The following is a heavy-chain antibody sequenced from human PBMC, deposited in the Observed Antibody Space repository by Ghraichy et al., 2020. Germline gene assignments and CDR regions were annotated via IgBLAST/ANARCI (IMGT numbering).Heavy chain of an antibody. D-gene: IGHD3-10*01. J-gene: IGHJ3*02. CDR2: INPSGTTT. CDR3: ANPYGSGTYYAFDI. CDR1: GFTFDSYA. Sequence: GGSLRLSCAASGFTFDSYAMSWVRQTPGKGLDCVSAINPSGTTTYYADSVKGRFTISRDNSKNTLYLQMNSLRADDTALYFCANPYGSGTYYAFDIWGQGTMISVSS. V-gene: IGHV3-23*01.